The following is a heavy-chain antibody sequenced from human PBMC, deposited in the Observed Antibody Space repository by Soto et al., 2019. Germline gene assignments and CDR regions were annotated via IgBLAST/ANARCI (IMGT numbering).Heavy chain of an antibody. Sequence: QVQLVQSGAEVKKPGASVKVSCKASGYTFTSYGISWVRQAPGQGLEWMGWINPYNGNTNNAQKLQGRVTMTTDTSTNTADMELRSLRSDDTAVYYCARDWFGIDYLGQGTLVTVSS. J-gene: IGHJ4*02. D-gene: IGHD3-16*01. CDR1: GYTFTSYG. V-gene: IGHV1-18*01. CDR2: INPYNGNT. CDR3: ARDWFGIDY.